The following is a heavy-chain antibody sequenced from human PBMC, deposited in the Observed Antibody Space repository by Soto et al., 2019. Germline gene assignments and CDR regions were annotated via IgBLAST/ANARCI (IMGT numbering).Heavy chain of an antibody. Sequence: QVQLQESGPGVVKPSGTLSLTCIVSGASVTASNWWTWVRQPPGQGLEWIGEIFHTGRTNYSPSLKSLVTMSLDKSRNQLSLEVTSVTAADTAVYYGARDCARGGNSRIDVWGQGPTVIVS. CDR3: ARDCARGGNSRIDV. V-gene: IGHV4-4*02. D-gene: IGHD1-1*01. CDR1: GASVTASNW. J-gene: IGHJ6*02. CDR2: IFHTGRT.